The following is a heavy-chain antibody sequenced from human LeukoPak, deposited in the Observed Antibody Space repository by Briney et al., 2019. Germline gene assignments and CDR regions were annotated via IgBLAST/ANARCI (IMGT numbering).Heavy chain of an antibody. CDR1: GGSISNYY. D-gene: IGHD2-2*01. CDR3: ARVRYCSTNRCYDREFDN. CDR2: IYYSGNT. J-gene: IGHJ4*02. V-gene: IGHV4-59*01. Sequence: PETLSLTCTVSGGSISNYYWSWIGQPPGKGLEWIGYIYYSGNTNYNPSPKSRVTISVDTSKNQFSLKLNSVTAADTAVYYCARVRYCSTNRCYDREFDNWGQGTLVTVSS.